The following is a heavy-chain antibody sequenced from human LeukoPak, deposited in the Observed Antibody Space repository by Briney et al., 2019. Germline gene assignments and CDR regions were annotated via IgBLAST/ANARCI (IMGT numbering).Heavy chain of an antibody. CDR3: ARDIQLST. J-gene: IGHJ3*01. CDR2: ISFSGDSI. D-gene: IGHD5-24*01. V-gene: IGHV3-23*01. Sequence: HTGGSLRLSCAASGFTFSDSAMTWVRQAPGKGLEWVSLISFSGDSIYYADSVRGRFTISRDNSKDTLYLQMISLRAEDTAIYYCARDIQLSTWGLGTMVTVSS. CDR1: GFTFSDSA.